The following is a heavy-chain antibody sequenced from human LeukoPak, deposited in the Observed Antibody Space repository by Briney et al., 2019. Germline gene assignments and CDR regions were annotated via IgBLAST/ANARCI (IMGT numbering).Heavy chain of an antibody. CDR1: GDSIGSGSYS. Sequence: SETLSLTGTVSGDSIGSGSYSWGWIRQPPGKGLEWVGNLYFSGSTYYTPSLKSPATISADTSTNHFSLKLTSVPATDPPVNFCARRKFGSSWRDYWDQGSLVTVSS. D-gene: IGHD6-13*01. V-gene: IGHV4-39*02. J-gene: IGHJ4*02. CDR3: ARRKFGSSWRDY. CDR2: LYFSGST.